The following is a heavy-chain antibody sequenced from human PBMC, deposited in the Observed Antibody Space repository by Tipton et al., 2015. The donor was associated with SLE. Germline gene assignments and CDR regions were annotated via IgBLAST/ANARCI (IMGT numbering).Heavy chain of an antibody. J-gene: IGHJ4*02. D-gene: IGHD5-24*01. CDR1: GYSFTSYW. CDR3: ATGGDGYNFPY. Sequence: QSGAEVKKPGESLKISCKGSGYSFTSYWIGWVRQMPGKGLEWMGMIDPSDSYTNYSPSFQGHVTISADKSVSTAYVQWSSLKASDTAMYYCATGGDGYNFPYWGQGTLVTVSS. V-gene: IGHV5-10-1*01. CDR2: IDPSDSYT.